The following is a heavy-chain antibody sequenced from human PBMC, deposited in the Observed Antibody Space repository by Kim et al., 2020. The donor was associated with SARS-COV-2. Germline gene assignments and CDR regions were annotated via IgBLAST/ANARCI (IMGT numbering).Heavy chain of an antibody. CDR2: INPGNGNT. V-gene: IGHV1-3*01. D-gene: IGHD6-19*01. J-gene: IGHJ4*02. CDR3: ARELVVAGSLDY. Sequence: SVKVSCKASGYTFTTNGIHWVRQAPGQRLEWMGWINPGNGNTKYSQKFQGRVTITRDTSASTAYMELSSLRSEDTAVYYCARELVVAGSLDYWGQGTLVTASS. CDR1: GYTFTTNG.